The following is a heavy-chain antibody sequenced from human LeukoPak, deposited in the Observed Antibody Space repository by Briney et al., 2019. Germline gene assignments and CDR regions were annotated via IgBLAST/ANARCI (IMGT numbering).Heavy chain of an antibody. Sequence: PGGSLRLSCAASGFTFSSYAMTWVRQAPGKGLEWVSGISGSGGETYYADSVKGRFTISRDNPKNTLYLQMDSLRAEDTAVYYCVKDRGSYDSYYYYSDFDHWGQGTLVTVSS. J-gene: IGHJ4*02. CDR1: GFTFSSYA. CDR3: VKDRGSYDSYYYYSDFDH. V-gene: IGHV3-23*01. D-gene: IGHD3-22*01. CDR2: ISGSGGET.